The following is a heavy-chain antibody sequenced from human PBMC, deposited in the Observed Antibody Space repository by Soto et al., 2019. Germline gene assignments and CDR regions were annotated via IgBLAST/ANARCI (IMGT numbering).Heavy chain of an antibody. Sequence: SQTLSLTCAISGDSVSSSSVTWNWIRQSPSRGLEWLGRTYYRSKWCNDYAESVKSRITINPDTSKNQFSLHLNSVTPEDTAVYYCVRLIGNSWLDFWGQGTLVNSPQ. D-gene: IGHD1-26*01. V-gene: IGHV6-1*01. CDR2: TYYRSKWCN. CDR1: GDSVSSSSVT. J-gene: IGHJ5*01. CDR3: VRLIGNSWLDF.